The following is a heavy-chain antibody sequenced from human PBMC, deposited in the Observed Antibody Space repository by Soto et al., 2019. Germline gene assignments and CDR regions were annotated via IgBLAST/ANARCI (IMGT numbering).Heavy chain of an antibody. CDR2: ISGGGASP. J-gene: IGHJ4*02. CDR1: GFTFSTYT. V-gene: IGHV3-23*01. CDR3: AIARCSTTNCYVHDY. Sequence: GXLRLSCAASGFTFSTYTMSWVRRAPGKGLEWVSAISGGGASPAYADSVQGRFTISRDNPKRTLYLQMNNLRAEDTAVYYCAIARCSTTNCYVHDYWGQGTLVTVSS. D-gene: IGHD2-2*01.